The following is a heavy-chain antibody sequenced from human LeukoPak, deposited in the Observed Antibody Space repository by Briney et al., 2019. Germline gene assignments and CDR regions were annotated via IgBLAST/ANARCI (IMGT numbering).Heavy chain of an antibody. Sequence: KTSETLSLTCTVSGDSISSNYWSWIRQPPGKGLEWIGYIYNSGSTKYNPSLKSRVTIAVDTSKDHLSLKLSSVTAADTAVYYCARDSRGYYDSSGYFDYWGQGTLVTVSS. J-gene: IGHJ4*02. V-gene: IGHV4-59*01. CDR1: GDSISSNY. D-gene: IGHD3-22*01. CDR2: IYNSGST. CDR3: ARDSRGYYDSSGYFDY.